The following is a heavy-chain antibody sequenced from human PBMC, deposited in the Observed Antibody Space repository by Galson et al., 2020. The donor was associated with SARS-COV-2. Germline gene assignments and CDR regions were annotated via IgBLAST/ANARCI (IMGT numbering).Heavy chain of an antibody. Sequence: GGSLRLSCAASGFAFSNSVMSWVRPAPGKGLEWVSAISGSGAGTYYDDSVKGRFTISRDNSNNTVYLQMKSLRAGDTAAYFCVKAVSAYCGGGSCSPARWSDAWGQGTLVTVSS. D-gene: IGHD2-15*01. CDR1: GFAFSNSV. J-gene: IGHJ5*02. V-gene: IGHV3-23*01. CDR3: VKAVSAYCGGGSCSPARWSDA. CDR2: ISGSGAGT.